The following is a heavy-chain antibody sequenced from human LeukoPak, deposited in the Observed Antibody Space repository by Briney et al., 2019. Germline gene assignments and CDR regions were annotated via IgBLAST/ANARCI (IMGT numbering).Heavy chain of an antibody. CDR1: GFTFSGSAM. CDR2: IYHSGST. Sequence: GSLRLSCAASGFTFSGSAMSWVRQPPGKGLEWIGEIYHSGSTNYNPSLKSRVTISVDKSKSQFSLKLSSVTAADTAVYYCARVRLVCSGGSCCHPFDYWGQGTLVTVSS. J-gene: IGHJ4*02. D-gene: IGHD2-15*01. V-gene: IGHV4-4*02. CDR3: ARVRLVCSGGSCCHPFDY.